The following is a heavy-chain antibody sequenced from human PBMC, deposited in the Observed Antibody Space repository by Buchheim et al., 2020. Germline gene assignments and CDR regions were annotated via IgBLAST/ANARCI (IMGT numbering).Heavy chain of an antibody. CDR2: ISDSGGST. V-gene: IGHV3-23*01. D-gene: IGHD3-22*01. CDR3: AKDSPPSYYYDSTGYTF. Sequence: EVQLLESGGGLVQPGGSLRLSCAASGFTFSSYAMTWVRQAPGKGLEWVSAISDSGGSTYYADSVQGRFTVSRDTSPNTPYLQMNSLRAEDTAVYYCAKDSPPSYYYDSTGYTFWGQGTL. J-gene: IGHJ4*02. CDR1: GFTFSSYA.